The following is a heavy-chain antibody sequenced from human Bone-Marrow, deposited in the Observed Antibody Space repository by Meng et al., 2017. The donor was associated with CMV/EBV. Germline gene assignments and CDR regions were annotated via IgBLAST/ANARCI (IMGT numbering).Heavy chain of an antibody. V-gene: IGHV4-31*03. CDR1: GGSISSGGYY. Sequence: SETLSLTCTVSGGSISSGGYYWSWIRQHPGKGLEWIGYIYYSGSTYYNPSLKSRVTISVDTSKNQFSLKLSSVTAADTAVYYCARDEQLVNSVYYYYGMDVWGQGTTVTVYS. CDR3: ARDEQLVNSVYYYYGMDV. J-gene: IGHJ6*02. D-gene: IGHD6-6*01. CDR2: IYYSGST.